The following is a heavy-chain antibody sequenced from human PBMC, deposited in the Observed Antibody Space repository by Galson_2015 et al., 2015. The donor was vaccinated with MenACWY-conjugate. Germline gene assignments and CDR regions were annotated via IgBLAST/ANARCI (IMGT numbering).Heavy chain of an antibody. J-gene: IGHJ6*02. V-gene: IGHV3-30*04. CDR2: ISYDGSNK. Sequence: SLRLSCAASGFTFSSYDMHWVRQAPGKGLDWVAVISYDGSNKYYADSVKGRFTISRDKNTLHLEMISLRGEDTAVYYCARVYSGSPDYGMHVWGQGTTVTVSS. CDR3: ARVYSGSPDYGMHV. D-gene: IGHD1-26*01. CDR1: GFTFSSYD.